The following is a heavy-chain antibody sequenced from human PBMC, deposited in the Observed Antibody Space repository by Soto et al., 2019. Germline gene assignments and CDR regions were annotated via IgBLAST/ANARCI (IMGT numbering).Heavy chain of an antibody. J-gene: IGHJ5*02. D-gene: IGHD6-13*01. CDR3: ARGLIAAAGRTYNWFDP. CDR1: GYTFTSYA. Sequence: GASVKVSCKASGYTFTSYAMHWVRQAPGQRLEWMGWINAGNGNTKYSQKFQGRVTITRDTSASTAYMELSSLRSEDTAVYYCARGLIAAAGRTYNWFDPWGQGTLVTVSS. V-gene: IGHV1-3*01. CDR2: INAGNGNT.